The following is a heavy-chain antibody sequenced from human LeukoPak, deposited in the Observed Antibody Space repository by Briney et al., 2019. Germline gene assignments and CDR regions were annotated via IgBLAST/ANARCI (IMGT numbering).Heavy chain of an antibody. CDR3: ARGGGIAAAGRPYNWFDP. D-gene: IGHD6-13*01. J-gene: IGHJ5*02. CDR2: IYYSGST. V-gene: IGHV4-39*01. CDR1: GGSISSSSYY. Sequence: PSETLSLTCTVSGGSISSSSYYWGWIRQPPGKGLEWIGSIYYSGSTYYNPSLKSRITISVDTSKNQFSLNLSSVTAADTAVYYCARGGGIAAAGRPYNWFDPWGQGTLVTVSS.